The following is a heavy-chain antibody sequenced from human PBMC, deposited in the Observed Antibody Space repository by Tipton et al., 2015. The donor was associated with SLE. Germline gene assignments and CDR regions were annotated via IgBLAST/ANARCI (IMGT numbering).Heavy chain of an antibody. CDR2: IYTSGST. D-gene: IGHD3-10*01. CDR1: GGSISSGSYY. CDR3: AGAAPLNSARGYYYGMDV. J-gene: IGHJ6*02. V-gene: IGHV4-61*09. Sequence: TLSLTCTVSGGSISSGSYYWSWIRQPAGKGLEWIGYIYTSGSTNYNPSLKSRVTISVDTSKNQFSLKLSSVTAADTAVYYCAGAAPLNSARGYYYGMDVWGQGTTVTVSS.